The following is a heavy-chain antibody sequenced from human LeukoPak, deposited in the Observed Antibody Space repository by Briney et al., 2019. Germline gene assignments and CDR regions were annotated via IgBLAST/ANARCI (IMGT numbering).Heavy chain of an antibody. V-gene: IGHV3-33*01. CDR3: ARDMCSGGSGYVYYYYGMDV. CDR2: IRYDGSNK. Sequence: GGSLRLSCAASGFTFSSYGMHWVRQAPGKGLEWVAVIRYDGSNKYYADSVKGRFTISRDNSKNTLYLQMSRLRAEETGVYYRARDMCSGGSGYVYYYYGMDVWGKGTTVTVSS. CDR1: GFTFSSYG. J-gene: IGHJ6*04. D-gene: IGHD2-15*01.